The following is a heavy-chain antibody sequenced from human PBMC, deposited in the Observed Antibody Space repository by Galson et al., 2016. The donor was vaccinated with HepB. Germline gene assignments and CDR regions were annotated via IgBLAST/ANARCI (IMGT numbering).Heavy chain of an antibody. CDR3: AKDPRRILGGTVVGDYYNYYMDV. V-gene: IGHV3-30*18. D-gene: IGHD1-26*01. Sequence: SLRLSCAVSSGFPFSSYGLHWVRQAPGKALEWVAVISYVGTNIFYADSVKGRFTISRDNSKNTLYLQMNSLRREDTAVYYCAKDPRRILGGTVVGDYYNYYMDVWGKGPTVIVSS. CDR1: GFPFSSYG. CDR2: ISYVGTNI. J-gene: IGHJ6*03.